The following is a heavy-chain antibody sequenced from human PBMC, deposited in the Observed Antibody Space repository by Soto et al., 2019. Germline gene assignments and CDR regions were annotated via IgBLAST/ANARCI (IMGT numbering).Heavy chain of an antibody. CDR2: IYSDGSR. CDR3: ARDRVTMVRGIISQYYFDY. D-gene: IGHD3-10*01. Sequence: PGGSLRLSCTASGFTVSSNYMSWVRQAPGKGLERVSVIYSDGSRYYADSMKGRFTISRDNSKNTLYLQMNSLRVEDTAVYYCARDRVTMVRGIISQYYFDYWGQGTLVTVS. CDR1: GFTVSSNY. J-gene: IGHJ4*02. V-gene: IGHV3-66*01.